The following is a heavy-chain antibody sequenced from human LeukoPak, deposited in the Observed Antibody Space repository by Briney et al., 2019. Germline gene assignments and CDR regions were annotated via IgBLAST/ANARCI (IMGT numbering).Heavy chain of an antibody. Sequence: SETLSLTCTVSGGSISSSSYYWGWIRQPPGKRLEWSGSIYYSGSTYYNPSLKSRVTISVDTSKNPFSLKLSSVTAADTAVYYCARDRGEYYGSGSYYNAQTNWFDPWGQGTLVTVSS. D-gene: IGHD3-10*01. V-gene: IGHV4-39*07. CDR1: GGSISSSSYY. J-gene: IGHJ5*02. CDR3: ARDRGEYYGSGSYYNAQTNWFDP. CDR2: IYYSGST.